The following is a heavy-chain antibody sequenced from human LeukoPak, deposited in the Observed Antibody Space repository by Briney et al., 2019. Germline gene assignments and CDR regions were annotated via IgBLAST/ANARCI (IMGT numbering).Heavy chain of an antibody. CDR2: INPSGGRT. CDR3: VRDGEVIIKPAASFPHDAFDI. D-gene: IGHD3-10*01. J-gene: IGHJ3*02. Sequence: ASVKASCKASGYTFTSYYMHWVRQAPGQGLEWMGIINPSGGRTNYAPKFQGRVTMTRDTATSTVYMELSSLRSEDTAVYYCVRDGEVIIKPAASFPHDAFDIWGQGTMVIVSS. V-gene: IGHV1-46*01. CDR1: GYTFTSYY.